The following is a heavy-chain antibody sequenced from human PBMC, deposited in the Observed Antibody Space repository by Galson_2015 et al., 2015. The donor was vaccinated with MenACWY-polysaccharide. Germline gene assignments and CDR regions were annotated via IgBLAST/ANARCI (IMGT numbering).Heavy chain of an antibody. D-gene: IGHD6-19*01. Sequence: SLRLSCAASGFTFSSYEMNWVRQAPGKGLEWVSYISSSGSTIYYADSVKGRFTISRDNAKNSLYLQMNSLRAEDTAVYYCASPDPYSSGWYRGLKGAFDISGQGTMVTVSS. CDR2: ISSSGSTI. CDR3: ASPDPYSSGWYRGLKGAFDI. J-gene: IGHJ3*02. V-gene: IGHV3-48*03. CDR1: GFTFSSYE.